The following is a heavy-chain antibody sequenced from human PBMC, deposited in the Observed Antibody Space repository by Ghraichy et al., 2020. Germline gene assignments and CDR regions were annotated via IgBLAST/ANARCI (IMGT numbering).Heavy chain of an antibody. CDR2: IYYSGST. CDR1: GGSISSSSYY. Sequence: SETLSLTCTVSGGSISSSSYYWGWIRQPPGKGLEWIGSIYYSGSTYYNPSLKSRVTISVDTSKNQFSLKLSSVTAADTAVYYCASFGIRQGAAVRYWGQGTLVTVSS. V-gene: IGHV4-39*01. D-gene: IGHD6-13*01. CDR3: ASFGIRQGAAVRY. J-gene: IGHJ4*02.